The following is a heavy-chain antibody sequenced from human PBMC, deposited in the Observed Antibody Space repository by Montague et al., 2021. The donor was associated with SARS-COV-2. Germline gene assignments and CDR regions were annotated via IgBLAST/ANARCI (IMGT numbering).Heavy chain of an antibody. V-gene: IGHV4-59*12. CDR1: GGSISNYY. Sequence: SETLSLTCTVSGGSISNYYWSWIRQPPGKGLELIGDIYYSGSTXXXPSXKSRVTISLDTSKKQFSLKVTSVTAADTAVYYCARGGGYYYYGLDFWGQGTTVTVSS. D-gene: IGHD3-22*01. CDR2: IYYSGST. CDR3: ARGGGYYYYGLDF. J-gene: IGHJ6*02.